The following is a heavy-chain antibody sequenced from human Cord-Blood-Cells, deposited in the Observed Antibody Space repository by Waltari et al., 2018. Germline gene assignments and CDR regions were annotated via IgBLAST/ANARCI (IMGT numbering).Heavy chain of an antibody. V-gene: IGHV1-2*02. D-gene: IGHD3-10*01. CDR1: GYTFTGYY. Sequence: QVQLVQSGAEVKKPGASVKVSCKASGYTFTGYYMHGVRRAPGQGLEWMGWINPNSGGTNYAQKFQGRVTMTRDTSISTAYMELSRLRSDDTAVYYCARVLWFGELVNFDYWGQGTLVTVSS. J-gene: IGHJ4*02. CDR3: ARVLWFGELVNFDY. CDR2: INPNSGGT.